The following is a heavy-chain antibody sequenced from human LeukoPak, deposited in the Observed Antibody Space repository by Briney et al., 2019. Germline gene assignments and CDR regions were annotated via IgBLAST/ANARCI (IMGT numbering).Heavy chain of an antibody. CDR1: GGSISSYY. D-gene: IGHD2-2*01. J-gene: IGHJ5*02. V-gene: IGHV4-59*01. CDR3: AGAGVVPARFDP. CDR2: IYYSGST. Sequence: SETLSLTCTVSGGSISSYYWSWIRQPPGKGLEWIGYIYYSGSTNYNPSLKSRVTISVDTSKNQFSLKLSSVTAADTAVYYCAGAGVVPARFDPWGQGTLVTVSS.